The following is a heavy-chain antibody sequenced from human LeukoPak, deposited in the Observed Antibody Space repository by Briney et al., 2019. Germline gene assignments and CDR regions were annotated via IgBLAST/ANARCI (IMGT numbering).Heavy chain of an antibody. J-gene: IGHJ4*02. V-gene: IGHV1-69*04. D-gene: IGHD3-22*01. CDR1: GGTFSSYA. CDR2: IIPILGIA. CDR3: ARDFRYYYDSSDYYPLDY. Sequence: SVKVSCKASGGTFSSYAISWVRQAPGQGLEWMGRIIPILGIANYAQKFQGRVTITADKSTSTAYMELSSLRSEDTAVYYCARDFRYYYDSSDYYPLDYWGQGTLVTVSS.